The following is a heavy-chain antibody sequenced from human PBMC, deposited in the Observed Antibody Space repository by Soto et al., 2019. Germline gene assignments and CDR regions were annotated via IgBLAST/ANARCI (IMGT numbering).Heavy chain of an antibody. CDR2: IGASSST. CDR1: GFTFDSFA. Sequence: EVQLLESGGGLVQPGGSLRLSCAASGFTFDSFAMSWVRQAPGKGLEWVSSIGASSSTYYADSVKGRFTIARDNSKNTLSLQRTRLRADDTAVYCCAKRLTAGGYLYCDLWGRGTLVTVCS. V-gene: IGHV3-23*01. CDR3: AKRLTAGGYLYCDL. D-gene: IGHD6-25*01. J-gene: IGHJ2*01.